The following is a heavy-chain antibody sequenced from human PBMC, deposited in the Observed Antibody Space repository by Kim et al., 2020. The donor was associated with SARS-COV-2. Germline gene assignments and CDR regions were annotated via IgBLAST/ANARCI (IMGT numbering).Heavy chain of an antibody. J-gene: IGHJ3*02. CDR3: ARDFYYGSGSYYNPHDAFDI. CDR2: ISSSSSYI. Sequence: GGSLRLSCAASGFTFSSYSMNWVRQAPGKGLEWVSSISSSSSYIYYADSVKGRFTISRDNAKNSLYLQMNSLRAEDTAVYYCARDFYYGSGSYYNPHDAFDIWGQGTMVTVSS. CDR1: GFTFSSYS. V-gene: IGHV3-21*01. D-gene: IGHD3-10*01.